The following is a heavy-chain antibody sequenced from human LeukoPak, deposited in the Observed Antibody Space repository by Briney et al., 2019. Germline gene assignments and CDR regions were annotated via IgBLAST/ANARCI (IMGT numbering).Heavy chain of an antibody. CDR1: GATITTNY. V-gene: IGHV4-59*08. D-gene: IGHD1-20*01. CDR3: ARLDGNWNYFDY. J-gene: IGHJ4*02. Sequence: SETLSLTCSASGATITTNYGTWIRQPPGKGREWIANTHYSGSTSYNPSLKSRLTISLDTSKNQFSLKLSSVTAADTAVYHCARLDGNWNYFDYWGQGTLVTVSS. CDR2: THYSGST.